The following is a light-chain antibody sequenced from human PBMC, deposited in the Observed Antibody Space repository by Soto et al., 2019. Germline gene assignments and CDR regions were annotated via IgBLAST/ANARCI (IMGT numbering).Light chain of an antibody. CDR3: QQRSNWPIT. Sequence: VMTQSPAALSVAPGERATLSCRASQSVDINLAWYQQKPGQAPRLLIYDASNRATGIPARFSGSGSGTDFTLTISSLEPEDFAVYYCQQRSNWPITFGQGTRLEI. V-gene: IGKV3-11*01. CDR1: QSVDIN. J-gene: IGKJ5*01. CDR2: DAS.